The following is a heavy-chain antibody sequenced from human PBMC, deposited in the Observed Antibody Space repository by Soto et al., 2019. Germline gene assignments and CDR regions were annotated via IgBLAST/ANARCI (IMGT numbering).Heavy chain of an antibody. V-gene: IGHV4-31*02. CDR3: ARDLQYSRLFYGMDV. Sequence: TLSLTWTVSGRSISRGGYYWSWIRQHPGKGLEWIGYIYYSGSTYYNPSLKSRVTISVDTSKNQFPLKLSYVTAADTAVYYCARDLQYSRLFYGMDVWGQGTTVTVSS. D-gene: IGHD6-13*01. CDR2: IYYSGST. J-gene: IGHJ6*02. CDR1: GRSISRGGYY.